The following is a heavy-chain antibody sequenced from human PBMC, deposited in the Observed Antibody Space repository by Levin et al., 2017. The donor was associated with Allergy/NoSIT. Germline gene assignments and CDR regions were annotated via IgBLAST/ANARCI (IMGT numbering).Heavy chain of an antibody. CDR1: GGSISSSSYY. J-gene: IGHJ3*02. CDR2: IYYSGST. D-gene: IGHD6-19*01. CDR3: ARHRQWLEGYAFDI. Sequence: SETLSLTCTVSGGSISSSSYYWGWIRQPPGKGLEWIGSIYYSGSTYYNPSLKSRVTISVDTSKNQFSLKLSSVTAADTAVYYCARHRQWLEGYAFDIWGQGTMVTVSS. V-gene: IGHV4-39*01.